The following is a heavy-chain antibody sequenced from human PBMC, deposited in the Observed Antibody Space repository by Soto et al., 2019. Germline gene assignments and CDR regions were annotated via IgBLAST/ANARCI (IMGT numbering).Heavy chain of an antibody. V-gene: IGHV4-30-4*01. D-gene: IGHD6-13*01. CDR2: IYYSGST. CDR1: GGSISSGDYY. J-gene: IGHJ5*02. CDR3: ARERPDGSRLDP. Sequence: QVQLQESGPGLVKPSQTLSLTCTVSGGSISSGDYYWSWIRQPPGKGLEWIGYIYYSGSTYYNQSLKSRVTISVDTSKNQCSLKLSSVTAADTGVYYCARERPDGSRLDPWGQGTLVTVSS.